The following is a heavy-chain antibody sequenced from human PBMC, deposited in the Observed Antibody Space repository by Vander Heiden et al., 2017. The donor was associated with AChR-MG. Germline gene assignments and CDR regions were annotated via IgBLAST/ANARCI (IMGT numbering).Heavy chain of an antibody. J-gene: IGHJ3*02. CDR3: AKAWRYTYGGGYTFDI. Sequence: EVQLLESGGGLVQPGGSLRLSCAPSGITFSSHAMSWVRPAPGKGLEWVSGISGGDGSTYSADSVKGRFTISRDNSKNTLYLQMNRLGAGDTAVYYCAKAWRYTYGGGYTFDIWGQGTMVTVSS. V-gene: IGHV3-23*01. CDR2: ISGGDGST. D-gene: IGHD5-18*01. CDR1: GITFSSHA.